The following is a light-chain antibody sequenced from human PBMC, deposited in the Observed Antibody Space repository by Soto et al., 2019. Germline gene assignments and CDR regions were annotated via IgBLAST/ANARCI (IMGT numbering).Light chain of an antibody. Sequence: QSVLTQPPSVSGAPGQRVTISCTGSSSNIGAGFDVHWYQQLPGTAPKLLIYGSSYRPSGVPDRFSGSKSGTSASLAITGLQADDEADYYCQSYDNSLTGLHVFGTGNKLTVL. V-gene: IGLV1-40*01. CDR2: GSS. CDR1: SSNIGAGFD. J-gene: IGLJ1*01. CDR3: QSYDNSLTGLHV.